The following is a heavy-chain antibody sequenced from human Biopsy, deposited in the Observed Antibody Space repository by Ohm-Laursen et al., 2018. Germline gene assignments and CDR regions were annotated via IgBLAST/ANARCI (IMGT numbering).Heavy chain of an antibody. Sequence: SLRLSCSASGFVFSYYGMQWVRQAPGKGLEWVAFIFYDGSNTYYADSVKGRFTISRDNSRDTLYLQMSSLRAEDTAVYYCAKDRYNYTPIGGFSMDVWGQGTTVTVSS. CDR2: IFYDGSNT. CDR3: AKDRYNYTPIGGFSMDV. D-gene: IGHD5-18*01. J-gene: IGHJ6*02. CDR1: GFVFSYYG. V-gene: IGHV3-30*18.